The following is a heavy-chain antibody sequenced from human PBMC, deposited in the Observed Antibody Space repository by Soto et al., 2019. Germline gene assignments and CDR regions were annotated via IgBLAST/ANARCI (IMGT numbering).Heavy chain of an antibody. CDR3: ASQHYYDSSGYYVVY. J-gene: IGHJ4*02. Sequence: SETLSLTCAVSGGSISSGGYSWSWIRQPPGKGLEWIGYIYHSGSTYYDSSLQSRVTISIDTSKNQFSLKLSSVTATDTAVYYSASQHYYDSSGYYVVYWGQGTLVTVSS. V-gene: IGHV4-30-2*03. D-gene: IGHD3-22*01. CDR2: IYHSGST. CDR1: GGSISSGGYS.